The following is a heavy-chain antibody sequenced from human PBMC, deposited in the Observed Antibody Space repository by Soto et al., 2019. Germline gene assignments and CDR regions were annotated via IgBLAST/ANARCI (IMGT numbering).Heavy chain of an antibody. J-gene: IGHJ4*02. Sequence: SETLSLTCTVSGGSISSSSYYWGWIRQPPGKGLEWIGSIYYSGSTYYNPSLKSRVTISVDTSKNQFSLKLSSVTAADTAVYYCARLIVVVPAARYYFDYWGQGTLVTAPQ. V-gene: IGHV4-39*01. CDR1: GGSISSSSYY. CDR2: IYYSGST. CDR3: ARLIVVVPAARYYFDY. D-gene: IGHD2-2*01.